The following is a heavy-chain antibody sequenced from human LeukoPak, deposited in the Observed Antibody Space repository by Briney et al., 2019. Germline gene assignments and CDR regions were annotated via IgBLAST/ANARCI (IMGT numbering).Heavy chain of an antibody. CDR1: GFTFSSYA. CDR2: ISYDGSNK. D-gene: IGHD1-1*01. CDR3: ARGRAYRAGIPSTDFDY. Sequence: GGSLRLSCAAPGFTFSSYAMHWVRQAPGKGLDWVAGISYDGSNKYYADSVKGRFTISRDNSKNTLYLQMNSLRAEDTAVYYCARGRAYRAGIPSTDFDYWGQGTLVTVSS. V-gene: IGHV3-30*04. J-gene: IGHJ4*02.